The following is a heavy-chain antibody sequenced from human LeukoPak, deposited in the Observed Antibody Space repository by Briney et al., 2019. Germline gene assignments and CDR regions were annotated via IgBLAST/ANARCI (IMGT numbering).Heavy chain of an antibody. CDR1: GFTFSSYA. CDR3: ARSAWGRSAPFDY. Sequence: GRSLRLSCAASGFTFSSYAMHWVRQAPGKGLEWVAVISYDGSNKYYADSVKGRFTISRDNSKNTLYLQMNSLRAEDTAVYYCARSAWGRSAPFDYWGRGTLVTVSS. V-gene: IGHV3-30*04. D-gene: IGHD7-27*01. J-gene: IGHJ4*02. CDR2: ISYDGSNK.